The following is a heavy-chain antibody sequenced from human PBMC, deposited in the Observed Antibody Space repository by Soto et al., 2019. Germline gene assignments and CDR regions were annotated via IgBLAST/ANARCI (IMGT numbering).Heavy chain of an antibody. CDR1: GYTFTSYG. V-gene: IGHV1-18*01. CDR2: ISAYNGNT. CDR3: ARDLLTSYYYDSSGYYHFDY. J-gene: IGHJ4*02. Sequence: GASVKVSCKASGYTFTSYGISWVRQAPGQGLEWMGWISAYNGNTNYAQKLQGRVTMTTDTSTSTAYMELRSLRSDDTAVYYCARDLLTSYYYDSSGYYHFDYWGQGTLVTVSS. D-gene: IGHD3-22*01.